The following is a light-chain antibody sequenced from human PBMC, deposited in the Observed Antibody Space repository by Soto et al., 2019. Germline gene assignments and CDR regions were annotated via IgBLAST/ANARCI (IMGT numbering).Light chain of an antibody. CDR2: AVS. V-gene: IGKV1-27*01. CDR3: QKYNSAPLT. J-gene: IGKJ4*01. Sequence: DLPMTQSPSSLSASVGDRVTITCRASQSIGNHLAWYQQKTGKVPKLLIYAVSTLQSDIPSRFSGSGSGTEFTLTINSLQPDDVATYYCQKYNSAPLTFGGGTKVEIK. CDR1: QSIGNH.